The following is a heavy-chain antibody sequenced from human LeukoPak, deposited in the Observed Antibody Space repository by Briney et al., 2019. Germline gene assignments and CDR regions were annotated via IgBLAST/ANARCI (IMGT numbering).Heavy chain of an antibody. CDR2: MNPNSGNT. CDR3: ARGRKPYYDFWSGPHSP. CDR1: GYTFTSYD. D-gene: IGHD3-3*01. J-gene: IGHJ5*02. Sequence: RASVKVSCKASGYTFTSYDINWVRQATGQGLEWMGWMNPNSGNTGYAQMFQGRVTITRNTSISTAYMELSSLRSEDTAVYYCARGRKPYYDFWSGPHSPWGQGTLVTVSS. V-gene: IGHV1-8*03.